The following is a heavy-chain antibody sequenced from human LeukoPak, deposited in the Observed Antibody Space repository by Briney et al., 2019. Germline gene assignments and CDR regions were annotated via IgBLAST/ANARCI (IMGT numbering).Heavy chain of an antibody. J-gene: IGHJ4*02. V-gene: IGHV3-74*03. CDR2: INTDGSST. D-gene: IGHD3-16*01. Sequence: PGGSLRLSCAASGFTFGGYWMHWVGQAPGKGPVWVARINTDGSSTAYAHSVKGRFTISRDNVKNTLYVQMNSLRADDTAFYYCARDNGGAFDYWGLGTLVTVSS. CDR1: GFTFGGYW. CDR3: ARDNGGAFDY.